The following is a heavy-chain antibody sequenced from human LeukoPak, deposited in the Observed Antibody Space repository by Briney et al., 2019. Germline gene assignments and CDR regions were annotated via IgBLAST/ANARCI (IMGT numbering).Heavy chain of an antibody. J-gene: IGHJ3*02. CDR2: IYYSGST. D-gene: IGHD3-16*01. Sequence: PSETLSLTCTVSGGSISSYYWSWIRQPPGKGLEWIGYIYYSGSTKYNPSLKSRVTISVDTSKNQFSLKLSSVTAADTAVYYCARGRGSWSNAFDIWGQGTMVTVSS. CDR3: ARGRGSWSNAFDI. CDR1: GGSISSYY. V-gene: IGHV4-59*01.